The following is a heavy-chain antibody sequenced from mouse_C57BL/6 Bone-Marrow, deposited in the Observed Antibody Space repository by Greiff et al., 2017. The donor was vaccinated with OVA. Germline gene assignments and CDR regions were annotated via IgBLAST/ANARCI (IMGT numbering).Heavy chain of an antibody. CDR3: ARDGPPYCSNQAWFAY. D-gene: IGHD2-5*01. V-gene: IGHV1-64*01. CDR1: GYTFTSYW. CDR2: IHPNSGST. Sequence: VQLQQPGAELVKPGASVKLSCKASGYTFTSYWMHWVKQRPGQGLEWIGMIHPNSGSTNYTEKFKSKATLTVDKSSSTAYMQLSSLTSEDSAVYYCARDGPPYCSNQAWFAYWGQGTLVTVSA. J-gene: IGHJ3*01.